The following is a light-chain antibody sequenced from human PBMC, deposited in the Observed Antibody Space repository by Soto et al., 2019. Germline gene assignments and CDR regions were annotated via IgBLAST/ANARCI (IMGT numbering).Light chain of an antibody. Sequence: SCELTQPPSVSVSPGQTARITCSGDALPKQYAYWYQQKPGQAPVLVIYKDSERPSGIPERFSGSSSGTTVTLTISGVQAEDEAYYYCQSADSSGTYVVFGGGTKLTVL. CDR3: QSADSSGTYVV. CDR1: ALPKQY. V-gene: IGLV3-25*03. CDR2: KDS. J-gene: IGLJ2*01.